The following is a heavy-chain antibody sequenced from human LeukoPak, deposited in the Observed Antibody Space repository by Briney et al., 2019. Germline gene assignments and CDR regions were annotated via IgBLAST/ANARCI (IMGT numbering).Heavy chain of an antibody. Sequence: GGSLRLSCAASGLTFSNAWMSWVRQAPGQGLEWVARIKGKTDGETTDYAAPVKGRFTISRDDSKNTLYLQMNSLKTEDTAVYYCTTDYYDYVWGSYRPDYWGQGTLVTVSS. CDR3: TTDYYDYVWGSYRPDY. J-gene: IGHJ4*02. V-gene: IGHV3-15*01. CDR1: GLTFSNAW. D-gene: IGHD3-16*02. CDR2: IKGKTDGETT.